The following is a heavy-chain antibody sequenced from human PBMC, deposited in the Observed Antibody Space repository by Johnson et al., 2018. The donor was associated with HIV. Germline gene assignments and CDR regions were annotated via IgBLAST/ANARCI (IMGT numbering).Heavy chain of an antibody. CDR3: ARVQLLADDVFNI. Sequence: ELLVESGGDLVQPGGSLRLSCVGPGFTFSPTWMHWVRQAPGKGLVWVSRINSDGISTSYSASVKGRFTISRDNAKNTLYLQMDSLGAEDTAVYYCARVQLLADDVFNIWGQGTMVTVSS. D-gene: IGHD3-10*01. V-gene: IGHV3-74*01. J-gene: IGHJ3*02. CDR1: GFTFSPTW. CDR2: INSDGIST.